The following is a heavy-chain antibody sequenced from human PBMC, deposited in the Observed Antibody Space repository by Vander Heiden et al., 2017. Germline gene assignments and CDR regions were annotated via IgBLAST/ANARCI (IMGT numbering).Heavy chain of an antibody. Sequence: EVHLLESGGGLVQHGGSLRLSCADSGFTFSTYAMSWVPQAPGKGLEWVSAISGSGGNTYDADSVKGRFTISRDNSKNTLYLQMNSLRAEDTAVYYCASSRRGFFDWSPFDYWGQGTLVTVSS. CDR3: ASSRRGFFDWSPFDY. D-gene: IGHD3-9*01. CDR1: GFTFSTYA. CDR2: ISGSGGNT. V-gene: IGHV3-23*01. J-gene: IGHJ4*02.